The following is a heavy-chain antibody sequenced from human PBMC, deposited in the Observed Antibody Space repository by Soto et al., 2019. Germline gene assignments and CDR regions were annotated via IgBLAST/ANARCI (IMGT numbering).Heavy chain of an antibody. J-gene: IGHJ6*02. CDR1: GFTVSSNY. CDR2: IYSGGST. Sequence: GGSLRLSCAASGFTVSSNYMSWVRQAPGKGLEWVSVIYSGGSTYYADSVKGRFTISRDNSKNTLYLQMNSLRAEDTAVYYCASSVVVVVAATPQRVYGPIYGMGVWGQGTTVTVSS. D-gene: IGHD2-15*01. V-gene: IGHV3-53*01. CDR3: ASSVVVVVAATPQRVYGPIYGMGV.